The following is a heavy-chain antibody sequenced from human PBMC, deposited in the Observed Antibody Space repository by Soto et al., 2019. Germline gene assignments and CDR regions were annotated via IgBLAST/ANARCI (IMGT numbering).Heavy chain of an antibody. J-gene: IGHJ4*02. CDR1: GFTVSNYA. Sequence: QVQLVESGGGVVQPGRSLRLSCAPSGFTVSNYALHWFRQAPGKGLEWVAVISYDGSNKYYADGVKGRCTISRDNSKNTLYLQMNSLRAEDTAVYYCARDKRDLRFLEWSYYFDYWGQGTLVTVSS. CDR2: ISYDGSNK. D-gene: IGHD3-3*01. CDR3: ARDKRDLRFLEWSYYFDY. V-gene: IGHV3-30-3*01.